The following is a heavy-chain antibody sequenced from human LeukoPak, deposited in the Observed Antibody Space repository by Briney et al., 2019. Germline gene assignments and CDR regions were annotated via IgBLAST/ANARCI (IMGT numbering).Heavy chain of an antibody. D-gene: IGHD3-16*01. V-gene: IGHV3-23*01. CDR1: GFTFSNYA. Sequence: GGSLRLSCAASGFTFSNYAMSWVRQPPGKGLEWVSAVSDSGGHSYYADSVKGRITVSRDNSKNTLYLQFNSLRVDDTAVYYCARDQFRDYFRGADYWGQGTLVTVSS. CDR2: VSDSGGHS. J-gene: IGHJ4*02. CDR3: ARDQFRDYFRGADY.